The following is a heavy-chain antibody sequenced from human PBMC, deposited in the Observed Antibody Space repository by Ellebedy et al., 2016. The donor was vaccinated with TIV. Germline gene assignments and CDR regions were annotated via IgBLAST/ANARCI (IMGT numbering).Heavy chain of an antibody. D-gene: IGHD2-2*01. J-gene: IGHJ6*02. Sequence: SETLSLTXAVYGGSFSGYYWSWIRQPPGKGLEWSGEINHSGSTNYNPSLKSRVTISVDTSKNQFSLKLSSVTAADTAVYYCARGGYQLLAYYYYGMDVWGQGTTVTVSS. V-gene: IGHV4-34*01. CDR1: GGSFSGYY. CDR2: INHSGST. CDR3: ARGGYQLLAYYYYGMDV.